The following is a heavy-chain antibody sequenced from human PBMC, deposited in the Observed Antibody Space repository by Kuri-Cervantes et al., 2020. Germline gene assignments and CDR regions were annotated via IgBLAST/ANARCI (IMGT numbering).Heavy chain of an antibody. CDR2: INWNGGST. D-gene: IGHD3-22*01. CDR3: ARDLYYDSSVPFS. CDR1: GFTFSNYA. Sequence: GESLKISCAASGFTFSNYAMSWVRQAPGKGLEWVSGINWNGGSTGYADSVKGRFTISRDNAKNSLYLQMNSLRAEDTAFYYCARDLYYDSSVPFSWGQGTLVTVSS. J-gene: IGHJ5*02. V-gene: IGHV3-20*04.